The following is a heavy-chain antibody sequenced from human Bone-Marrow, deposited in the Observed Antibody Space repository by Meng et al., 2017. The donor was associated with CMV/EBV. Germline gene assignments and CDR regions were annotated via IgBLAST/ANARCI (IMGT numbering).Heavy chain of an antibody. V-gene: IGHV7-4-1*01. J-gene: IGHJ5*02. CDR1: GYTFTSYA. CDR3: ARGEYYDFGNWFDP. Sequence: ASVKVSCKASGYTFTSYAMNWVRQAPGQGLEWMGWINTNTGNPTYAQGFTGRFVFSLDTSVSTAYLQICSLKAEDTAVYYCARGEYYDFGNWFDPWGEATLVTVPS. CDR2: INTNTGNP. D-gene: IGHD3-3*01.